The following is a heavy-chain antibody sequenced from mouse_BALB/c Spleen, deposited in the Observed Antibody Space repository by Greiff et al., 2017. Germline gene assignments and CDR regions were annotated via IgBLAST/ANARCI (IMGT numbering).Heavy chain of an antibody. D-gene: IGHD2-14*01. CDR3: AREWGRYRAWFAY. V-gene: IGHV5-4*02. Sequence: EVMLVESGGGLVKPGGSLKLSCAASGFTFSDYYMYWVRQTPEKRLEWVATISDGGSYTYYPDSVKGRFTISRDNAKNNLYLQMSSLKSEDTAMYYCAREWGRYRAWFAYWGQGTMVTVSA. J-gene: IGHJ3*01. CDR2: ISDGGSYT. CDR1: GFTFSDYY.